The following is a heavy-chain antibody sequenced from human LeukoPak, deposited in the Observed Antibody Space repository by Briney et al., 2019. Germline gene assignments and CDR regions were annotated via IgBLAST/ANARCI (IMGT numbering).Heavy chain of an antibody. V-gene: IGHV1-46*01. CDR2: INPSGGSK. Sequence: ASVKVSCKASGYTFTSCYIHWVRQAPRQGLEWMGIINPSGGSKDYAQEFQGRVTMTRDTSTNTVYMDLSSLASEDTAVYYCARQSSNWFDPWGQGALVTVSS. CDR3: ARQSSNWFDP. J-gene: IGHJ5*02. CDR1: GYTFTSCY.